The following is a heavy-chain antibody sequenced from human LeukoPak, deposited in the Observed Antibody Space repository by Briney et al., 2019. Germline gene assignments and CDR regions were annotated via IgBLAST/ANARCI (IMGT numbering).Heavy chain of an antibody. J-gene: IGHJ6*03. CDR3: ARENYYDSSGYRNYYYYYMDV. CDR1: GYTFTGYY. D-gene: IGHD3-22*01. CDR2: INPNSGGT. Sequence: ASVKVSCKASGYTFTGYYMHWVRQAPGQGLEGMGWINPNSGGTNYAQKVYGRVTMTSDTSIRTAYMELSRLRSDDTAVYYCARENYYDSSGYRNYYYYYMDVWGKGTTVTISS. V-gene: IGHV1-2*02.